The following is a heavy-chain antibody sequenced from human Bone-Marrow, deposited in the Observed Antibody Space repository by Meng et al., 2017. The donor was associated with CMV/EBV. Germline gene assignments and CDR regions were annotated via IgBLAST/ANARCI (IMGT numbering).Heavy chain of an antibody. Sequence: GESLKISCAASGFTFSSYAMSWVRQAPGKGLEWVSAISGSGGSTYYADSVKGRFTISRDNSKNTLYLQMNSLRAEDTAVYYCAKPPQGVIAIQYYYYYGMDVWGQGTTVTVSS. CDR3: AKPPQGVIAIQYYYYYGMDV. D-gene: IGHD2-21*01. J-gene: IGHJ6*02. CDR2: ISGSGGST. CDR1: GFTFSSYA. V-gene: IGHV3-23*01.